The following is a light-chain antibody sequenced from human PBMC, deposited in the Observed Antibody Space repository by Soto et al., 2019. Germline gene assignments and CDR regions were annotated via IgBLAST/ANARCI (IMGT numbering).Light chain of an antibody. V-gene: IGLV2-8*01. CDR2: EVT. CDR1: SSDVGAYNF. Sequence: QSVLTQPPSASGSPGQSVTISCTGTSSDVGAYNFVSWYQQHPGKAPKLMIYEVTKRPSGVPDRFSGSKSGNTASLTVSGLQAEDEADYYCTSYAGSSMPVLFGGWTKLTVL. CDR3: TSYAGSSMPVL. J-gene: IGLJ2*01.